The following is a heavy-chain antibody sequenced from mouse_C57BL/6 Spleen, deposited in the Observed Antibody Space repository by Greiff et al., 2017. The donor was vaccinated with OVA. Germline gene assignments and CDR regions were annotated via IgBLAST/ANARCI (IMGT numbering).Heavy chain of an antibody. CDR2: IDPNSGGT. CDR1: GYTFTSYW. Sequence: QVQLKQPGAELVKPGASVKLSCKASGYTFTSYWMHWVKQRPGRGLEWIGRIDPNSGGTKYNEKLKSKATLTVDKPSSTAYMQLSSLTSEDSAVYYCARAEGYDYEGWFAYWGQGTLVTVSA. V-gene: IGHV1-72*01. D-gene: IGHD2-4*01. CDR3: ARAEGYDYEGWFAY. J-gene: IGHJ3*01.